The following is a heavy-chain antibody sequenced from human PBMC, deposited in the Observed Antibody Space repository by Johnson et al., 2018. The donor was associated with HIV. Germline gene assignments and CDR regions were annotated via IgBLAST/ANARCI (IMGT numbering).Heavy chain of an antibody. CDR1: GFTFSSYA. J-gene: IGHJ3*02. Sequence: QMQLVESGGGVVQPGRSLRLSCAASGFTFSSYAMHWVRQAPGKGLEWVAVISYDGSNKYYADSLKGRFTISRDNSKNTLYLQMNSLRAEDTAVYYCASLINYNFWSGYSVSDAFDIWGQGTMVTVSS. CDR2: ISYDGSNK. D-gene: IGHD3-3*01. CDR3: ASLINYNFWSGYSVSDAFDI. V-gene: IGHV3-30-3*01.